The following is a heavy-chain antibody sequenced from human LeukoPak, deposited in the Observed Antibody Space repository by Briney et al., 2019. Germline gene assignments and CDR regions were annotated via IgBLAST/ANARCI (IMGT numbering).Heavy chain of an antibody. CDR2: ISYDGSNK. Sequence: PGGSLRLSCAASGFTFSSYAMHWVRQAPGKGLEWVAVISYDGSNKYYADSVKGRFTISRDNSKNTLYLQMNSLRAEDTAVYYCARAGPRPGPYEGDAFDIWGQGTMVTVS. J-gene: IGHJ3*02. V-gene: IGHV3-30-3*01. CDR1: GFTFSSYA. D-gene: IGHD3-3*01. CDR3: ARAGPRPGPYEGDAFDI.